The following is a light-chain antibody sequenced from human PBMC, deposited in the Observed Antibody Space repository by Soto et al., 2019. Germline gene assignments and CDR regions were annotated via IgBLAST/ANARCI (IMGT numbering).Light chain of an antibody. J-gene: IGLJ3*02. CDR2: TNN. Sequence: QSVLTQPPSASGTPGQRVTISCSGSSSNIGSNTVNWYQQLPGTAPKVLIYTNNHRPSGVPDRYSGSKSGTSASLAISGLQSEDEADYYCAAWDDSLDGVLFGGGTKLTVL. CDR1: SSNIGSNT. V-gene: IGLV1-44*01. CDR3: AAWDDSLDGVL.